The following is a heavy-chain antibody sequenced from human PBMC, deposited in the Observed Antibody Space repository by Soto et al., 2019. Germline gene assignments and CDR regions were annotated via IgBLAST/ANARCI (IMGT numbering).Heavy chain of an antibody. Sequence: GGSLRLSCAASGFTFSSYGMHWVRQAPGKGLEWVAVIWYDGSNKYYADSVKGRFTISRDNSKNTLYLQMNSLRAEDTAADYCARDSSECSGGSCFYYYYGMDVWGQGTTVTVSS. D-gene: IGHD2-15*01. V-gene: IGHV3-33*01. CDR2: IWYDGSNK. CDR3: ARDSSECSGGSCFYYYYGMDV. CDR1: GFTFSSYG. J-gene: IGHJ6*02.